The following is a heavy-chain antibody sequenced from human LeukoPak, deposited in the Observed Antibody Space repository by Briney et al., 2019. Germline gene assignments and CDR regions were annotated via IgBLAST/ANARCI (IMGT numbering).Heavy chain of an antibody. J-gene: IGHJ4*02. Sequence: ASVKVSCKASGYTFTGYYMHWVRQAPGQGLEWMGWINPNSGGTNHAQKFQGRVTMTRDTSISTAYMELSRLRSDDTAVYYCARERETGLFDYWGQGTLVTVSS. CDR2: INPNSGGT. CDR1: GYTFTGYY. CDR3: ARERETGLFDY. V-gene: IGHV1-2*02.